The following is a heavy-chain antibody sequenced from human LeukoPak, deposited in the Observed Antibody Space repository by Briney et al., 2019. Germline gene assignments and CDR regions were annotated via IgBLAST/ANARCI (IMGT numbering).Heavy chain of an antibody. J-gene: IGHJ4*02. V-gene: IGHV3-7*01. CDR1: GFTFSTYR. CDR3: ASWTSSSSNY. D-gene: IGHD6-6*01. Sequence: GGSLRLSCAASGFTFSTYRMSWFRQAPGKGLEWVANIKQDGSEKHYVDSVKGRFTISRDNAKNSLSLQMNSLRAEDTAVYYCASWTSSSSNYWGQGTLVTVSS. CDR2: IKQDGSEK.